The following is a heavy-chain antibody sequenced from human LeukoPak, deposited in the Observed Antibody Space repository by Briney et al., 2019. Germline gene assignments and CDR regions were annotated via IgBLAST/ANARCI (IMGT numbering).Heavy chain of an antibody. Sequence: GGSLRLSCAASGFIFSSYGMHWVRQAPGKGLDWVAVISYDGSNEYYADSVKDRFTISRDNSKNTVYLQMNSLRAEDAAGYYCAKERTAYSSGWLALFDYWGQGTLVTVSS. CDR1: GFIFSSYG. D-gene: IGHD6-19*01. CDR3: AKERTAYSSGWLALFDY. CDR2: ISYDGSNE. V-gene: IGHV3-30*18. J-gene: IGHJ4*02.